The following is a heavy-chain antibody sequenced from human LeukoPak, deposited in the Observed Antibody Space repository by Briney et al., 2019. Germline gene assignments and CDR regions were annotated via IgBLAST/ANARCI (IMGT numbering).Heavy chain of an antibody. CDR3: ARWAYDHYYDSSGYYPDVFDI. CDR1: GGSISSSSYY. CDR2: IYYSGST. D-gene: IGHD3-22*01. Sequence: PSETLSLTCTVSGGSISSSSYYWGWIRQPPGKGLEWIGSIYYSGSTYYNPSLKSRVTISVDTSKNQFSLKLSSVTAADTAVYYCARWAYDHYYDSSGYYPDVFDIWGQGTMVTVSS. J-gene: IGHJ3*02. V-gene: IGHV4-39*01.